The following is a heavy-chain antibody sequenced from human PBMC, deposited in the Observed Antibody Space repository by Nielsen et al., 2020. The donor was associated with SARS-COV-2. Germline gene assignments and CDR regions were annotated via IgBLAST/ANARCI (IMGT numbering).Heavy chain of an antibody. Sequence: ASVKVSCKASGYTFTSYGISWVRQAPGQGLEWMGWTSAYNGNTNYAQKLQGRVTMTTDTSTSTAYMELRSLRSDDTAVYYCARGSSSGWYFSSHYFDYWGQGTLVTVSS. J-gene: IGHJ4*02. D-gene: IGHD6-19*01. CDR2: TSAYNGNT. V-gene: IGHV1-18*01. CDR3: ARGSSSGWYFSSHYFDY. CDR1: GYTFTSYG.